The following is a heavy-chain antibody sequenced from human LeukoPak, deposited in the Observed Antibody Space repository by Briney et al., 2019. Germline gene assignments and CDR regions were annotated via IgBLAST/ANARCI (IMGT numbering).Heavy chain of an antibody. CDR1: GGTFSSYA. Sequence: GASVKVSCKASGGTFSSYAISWVRQAPGQGLEWMGRIIPIFGIANYAQKFQGRVTITADKSTSTAYMELSSLRSEDTAVYYCARDRYSYGSATPFDYWGRGTLVTVSS. CDR3: ARDRYSYGSATPFDY. CDR2: IIPIFGIA. J-gene: IGHJ4*02. V-gene: IGHV1-69*04. D-gene: IGHD5-18*01.